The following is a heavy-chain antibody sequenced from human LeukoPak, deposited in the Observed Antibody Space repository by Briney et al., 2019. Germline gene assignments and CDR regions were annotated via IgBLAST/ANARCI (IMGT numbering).Heavy chain of an antibody. J-gene: IGHJ4*02. CDR1: GFTFSDFA. V-gene: IGHV3-23*01. CDR2: IFQGGGEI. CDR3: ATYRQVLLPFES. Sequence: GGSLRLSCAASGFTFSDFAMIWVRQSPGKKGLEWASGIFQGGGEIHYADSVRGRFTISRDNSKSTLFLQMNSLRAEDTAIYYCATYRQVLLPFESWGQGTLVTVSS. D-gene: IGHD5-18*01.